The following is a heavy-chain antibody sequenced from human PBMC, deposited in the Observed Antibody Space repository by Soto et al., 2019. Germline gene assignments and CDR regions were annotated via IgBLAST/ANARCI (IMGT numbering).Heavy chain of an antibody. V-gene: IGHV1-3*01. CDR1: GYTVTSDA. CDR2: INAGKGDT. Sequence: ASVKVSCKASGYTVTSDAIHGVRQAPGQGLEWMGWINAGKGDTKYPQRFQVRVTITRDTSASTAYMELSSLRSEDTAVYYCARNILGGTTDYWGPGTLVTVSS. J-gene: IGHJ4*02. D-gene: IGHD1-7*01. CDR3: ARNILGGTTDY.